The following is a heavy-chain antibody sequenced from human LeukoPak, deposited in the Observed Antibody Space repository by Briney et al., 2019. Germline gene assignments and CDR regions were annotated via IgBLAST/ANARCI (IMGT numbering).Heavy chain of an antibody. Sequence: ASVTVSCKASGGTFSSYAISWVRQAPGQGLEWMGGIIPIFGTANYAQKFQGRVTITADKSTSTAYMELSSLRSEDTAVYYCARVSGDAYYFDYWGQGTLVTVSS. D-gene: IGHD2-21*02. CDR3: ARVSGDAYYFDY. J-gene: IGHJ4*02. CDR2: IIPIFGTA. V-gene: IGHV1-69*06. CDR1: GGTFSSYA.